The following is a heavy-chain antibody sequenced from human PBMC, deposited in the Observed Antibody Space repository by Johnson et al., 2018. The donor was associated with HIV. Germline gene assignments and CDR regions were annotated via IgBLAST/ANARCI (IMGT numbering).Heavy chain of an antibody. CDR1: GFTFSRYD. V-gene: IGHV3-13*01. CDR2: IGTAGDT. CDR3: ARGIKYCSSNSCPDAHSWSDAFDI. D-gene: IGHD2-2*01. J-gene: IGHJ3*02. Sequence: MQLVESGGGLVQPGGSLRLSCAASGFTFSRYDMHWVRQATGKGLEWVSAIGTAGDTYYPGSVKGRFTISRENAKNSLYLQMNSLRAGDTAVYYCARGIKYCSSNSCPDAHSWSDAFDIWGQGTMVTVSS.